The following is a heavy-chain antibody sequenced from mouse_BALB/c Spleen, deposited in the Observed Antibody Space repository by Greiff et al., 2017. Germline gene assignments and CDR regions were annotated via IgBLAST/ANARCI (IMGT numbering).Heavy chain of an antibody. J-gene: IGHJ4*01. CDR2: IRLKSNNYAT. CDR1: GFTFSNYW. CDR3: TRNGNGGYAMDY. Sequence: EVHLVESGGGLVQPGGSMKLSCVASGFTFSNYWMNWVRQSPEQGLEWVAEIRLKSNNYATHYAESVKGRFTISRDDSKSSVYLQMNNLRAEDTGIYYCTRNGNGGYAMDYWGQGTSVTVSS. D-gene: IGHD2-1*01. V-gene: IGHV6-6*02.